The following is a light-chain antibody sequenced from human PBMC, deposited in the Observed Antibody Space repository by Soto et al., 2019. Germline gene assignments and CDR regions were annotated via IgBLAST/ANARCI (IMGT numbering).Light chain of an antibody. V-gene: IGKV3-11*01. CDR2: DAS. CDR1: QSVADF. Sequence: EIVLTQSPGTLSLSPGDRATLSCRASQSVADFLAWYQQKPGQAPRLLIYDASNTATGIPARFSGSGSGTDFTLTISRLEPEDFAVYYCQQRSNWVTFGQGTRLEIK. J-gene: IGKJ5*01. CDR3: QQRSNWVT.